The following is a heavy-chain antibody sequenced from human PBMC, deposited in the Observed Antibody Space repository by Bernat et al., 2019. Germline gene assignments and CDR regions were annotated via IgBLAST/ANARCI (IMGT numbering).Heavy chain of an antibody. CDR2: INHRGTT. CDR3: ARFPYGDHYEVIDY. D-gene: IGHD4-17*01. Sequence: QVQLQQWGAGLLKPSETLSLTCAVYGGSFSGYYWSWIRQPPGKGLEWIGEINHRGTTNSNPSLKSRVTISVDTSINQFSLKLSSVTAADTAVYYCARFPYGDHYEVIDYWGQGTLVTVSS. V-gene: IGHV4-34*01. CDR1: GGSFSGYY. J-gene: IGHJ4*02.